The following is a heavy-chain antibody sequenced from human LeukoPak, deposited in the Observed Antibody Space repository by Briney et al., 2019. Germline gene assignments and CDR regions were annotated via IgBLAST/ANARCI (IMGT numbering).Heavy chain of an antibody. V-gene: IGHV4-59*01. CDR2: IQNSGTT. J-gene: IGHJ4*02. CDR3: ARDRAAGTLDF. Sequence: SETLSLTCTVSSGSITGYYWAWVRQPPGKGLEWIGYIQNSGTTEYNPSLASRASISVDTAKDQFSLNLRSVTAADPAVYYCARDRAAGTLDFWGQGTLVTVSS. CDR1: SGSITGYY. D-gene: IGHD6-13*01.